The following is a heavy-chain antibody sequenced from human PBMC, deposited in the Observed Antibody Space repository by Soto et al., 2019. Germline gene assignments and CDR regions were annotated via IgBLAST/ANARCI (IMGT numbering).Heavy chain of an antibody. J-gene: IGHJ4*02. CDR2: INPRSGDT. V-gene: IGHV1-2*02. CDR3: ATEVDRRMVGDEY. Sequence: QVQLVQSGAEVKKPGASVKVSCKAPGYTFTAYDLHWVRQAPGQGLEWMGWINPRSGDTKYAQRFQGRVTRTRDTSTSTAYVGLSSLKSDDTAVYYCATEVDRRMVGDEYWGQGTLVTVSS. D-gene: IGHD5-18*01. CDR1: GYTFTAYD.